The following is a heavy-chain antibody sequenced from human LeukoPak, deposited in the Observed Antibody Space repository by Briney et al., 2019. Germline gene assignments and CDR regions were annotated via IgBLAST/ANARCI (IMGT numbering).Heavy chain of an antibody. CDR1: GFTFSSYW. CDR2: IKQDGSEK. CDR3: ARKLAKSYYYYYYYMDV. D-gene: IGHD1-1*01. V-gene: IGHV3-7*01. Sequence: GGSLRLSCAASGFTFSSYWMSWVRQAPGKGLEWVANIKQDGSEKYYVDSVKGRFTISRDNAKNSLYLQMNSLRAEDTAVYYCARKLAKSYYYYYYYMDVWGKGTTVTVSS. J-gene: IGHJ6*03.